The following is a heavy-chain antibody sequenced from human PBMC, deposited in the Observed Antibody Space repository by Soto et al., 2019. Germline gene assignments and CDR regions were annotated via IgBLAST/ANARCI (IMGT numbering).Heavy chain of an antibody. CDR2: IWYDGSNK. CDR3: ARDSNYGDYVFDY. Sequence: QVQLVESGGGVVQPGRSLRLSCAASGFTFSSYGMHWVRQAPGKGLEWVAVIWYDGSNKYYADSVKGRFTISRDNSKNTLYLQMNSLRAEDTAVYYCARDSNYGDYVFDYWGQGTLVTVSS. D-gene: IGHD4-17*01. V-gene: IGHV3-33*01. CDR1: GFTFSSYG. J-gene: IGHJ4*02.